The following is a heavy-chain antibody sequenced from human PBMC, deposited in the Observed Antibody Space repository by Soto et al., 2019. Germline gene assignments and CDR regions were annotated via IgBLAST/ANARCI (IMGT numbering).Heavy chain of an antibody. V-gene: IGHV1-2*02. CDR3: AREVTYRGRCFSLGI. CDR2: INPNNGGT. Sequence: ASVKVSCKTSGYFLTSYYIHWVRQAPGQGLEWMGWINPNNGGTNSAQKFQGRVTMTSDTSINTAYMEITSLRSDDTALYYCAREVTYRGRCFSLGIWGRAT. CDR1: GYFLTSYY. J-gene: IGHJ4*02. D-gene: IGHD1-26*01.